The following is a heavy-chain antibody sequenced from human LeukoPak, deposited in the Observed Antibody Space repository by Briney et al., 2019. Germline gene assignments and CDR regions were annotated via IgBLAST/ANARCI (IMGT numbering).Heavy chain of an antibody. CDR1: GFTFSSYV. CDR3: AKAGGDYDYVWGSYRPALPDY. Sequence: GGSLRLSCAASGFTFSSYVMSWVRQAPGKGLEWVSIINDSGGSTYYADSVKGRFTISRDNSKNTLYLQVNSLRAEDTALYYCAKAGGDYDYVWGSYRPALPDYWGQGTLVTVSS. J-gene: IGHJ4*02. V-gene: IGHV3-23*01. CDR2: INDSGGST. D-gene: IGHD3-16*02.